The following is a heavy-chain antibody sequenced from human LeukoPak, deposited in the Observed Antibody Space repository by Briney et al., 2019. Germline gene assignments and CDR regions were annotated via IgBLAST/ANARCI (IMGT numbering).Heavy chain of an antibody. CDR1: GFTFSGYT. CDR3: ARAESPFYFDY. Sequence: GGSLRLSCAASGFTFSGYTMNWVRQAPGKGLEWVASISSSSSYIYYADSAKGRFTISRDNAKNSLSLQMNSLRAEDTAVYYCARAESPFYFDYWGQGTLVTVSS. J-gene: IGHJ4*02. CDR2: ISSSSSYI. V-gene: IGHV3-21*01.